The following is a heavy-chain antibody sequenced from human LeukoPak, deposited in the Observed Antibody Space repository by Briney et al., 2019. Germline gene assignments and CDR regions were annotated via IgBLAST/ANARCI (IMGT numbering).Heavy chain of an antibody. CDR1: GYSFTSYW. V-gene: IGHV3-23*01. CDR2: VGTSADT. D-gene: IGHD5-18*01. J-gene: IGHJ4*02. CDR3: AKDIRRGYNYGYDQFAY. Sequence: GESLKISCKGSGYSFTSYWIGWVRQAPGQGLQWASAVGTSADTYYADSVRGRFTISRDNAKNTLYLEMNSLRAEDTAVYYCAKDIRRGYNYGYDQFAYWGQGTLVTVSS.